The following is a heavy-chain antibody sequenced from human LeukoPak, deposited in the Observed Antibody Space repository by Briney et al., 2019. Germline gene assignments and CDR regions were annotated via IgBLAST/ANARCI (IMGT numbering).Heavy chain of an antibody. CDR2: INHSENT. CDR3: AREKIGPALTIVGVDAVDI. V-gene: IGHV4-34*01. CDR1: GGSFSGYY. D-gene: IGHD3-3*01. J-gene: IGHJ3*02. Sequence: PSETLSLTCAVYGGSFSGYYWSWIRQPPGKGLEWIGEINHSENTNYNPSLKTRVTMSVDTSKNQFSLKLNSVTAADTAVYYCAREKIGPALTIVGVDAVDIWGQGTMVTVSS.